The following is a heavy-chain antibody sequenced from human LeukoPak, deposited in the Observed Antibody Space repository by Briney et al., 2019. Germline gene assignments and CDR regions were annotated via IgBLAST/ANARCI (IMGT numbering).Heavy chain of an antibody. CDR1: GCSIGSVPYY. Sequence: PSQTLSLTCTVSGCSIGSVPYYWSWIRQPAGKGLEWIGRIYTSGITYYSPSLKSLVTISTHTSKNHFSLKLRSVTAADTAVYYCARENARSVPTAVSPPADWGQGNLVTVSS. CDR2: IYTSGIT. V-gene: IGHV4-61*02. CDR3: ARENARSVPTAVSPPAD. J-gene: IGHJ4*02. D-gene: IGHD2-2*01.